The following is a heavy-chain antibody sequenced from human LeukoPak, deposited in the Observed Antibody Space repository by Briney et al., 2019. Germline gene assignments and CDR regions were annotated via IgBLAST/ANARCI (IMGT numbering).Heavy chain of an antibody. D-gene: IGHD3-10*01. CDR3: ARDLAEYGSGSYYNVGY. V-gene: IGHV1-69*13. CDR1: GGTFSSYA. J-gene: IGHJ4*02. Sequence: SVKVSCKASGGTFSSYAISWVRQAPGQGLEWMGGIIPIFGTANYAQKFQGRVTITADESTSTAYMELSSLRSEDTAVYYCARDLAEYGSGSYYNVGYWGQGTLVTVSS. CDR2: IIPIFGTA.